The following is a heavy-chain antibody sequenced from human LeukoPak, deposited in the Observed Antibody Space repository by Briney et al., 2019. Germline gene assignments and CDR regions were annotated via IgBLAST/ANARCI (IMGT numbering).Heavy chain of an antibody. V-gene: IGHV1-2*02. D-gene: IGHD5-18*01. CDR3: ARAVPPWIQLWPVDY. CDR2: INPNSGGT. J-gene: IGHJ4*02. CDR1: GYTFTGYY. Sequence: ASVKVSCKVSGYTFTGYYMHWVRQAPGQGLEWMGWINPNSGGTNYAQKFQGRVTMARDTSISTAYMELSRLRSDDTAVYYCARAVPPWIQLWPVDYWGQGTLVTVSS.